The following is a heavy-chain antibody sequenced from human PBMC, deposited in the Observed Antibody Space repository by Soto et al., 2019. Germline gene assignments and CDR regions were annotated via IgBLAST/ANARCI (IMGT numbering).Heavy chain of an antibody. J-gene: IGHJ5*02. D-gene: IGHD6-13*01. CDR1: GYTFIGYY. V-gene: IGHV1-2*02. CDR3: AREGGPIAAGGQNWFDP. CDR2: INPNSGAT. Sequence: QVQLVQSGAEVKKPGASVKVSCKASGYTFIGYYLHWVRQAPGQGLEWMGWINPNSGATNYAQKFQGRVTMTGDMSISTGYMELNRLRSDDKALYYCAREGGPIAAGGQNWFDPWGQGTLVTVSS.